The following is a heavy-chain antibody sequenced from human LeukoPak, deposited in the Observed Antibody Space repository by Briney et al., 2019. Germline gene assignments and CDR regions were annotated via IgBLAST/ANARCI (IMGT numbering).Heavy chain of an antibody. V-gene: IGHV3-21*01. CDR1: GFTFSSCG. CDR3: ATETIGRHYDY. CDR2: IGPTGTDR. D-gene: IGHD1-14*01. J-gene: IGHJ4*02. Sequence: GGSLRLSCAASGFTFSSCGFNWVRQAPGKGLEWVSSIGPTGTDRYYADSVRGRFTISIDNAKNSMYLQMDRLRDEDTAVYYCATETIGRHYDYWGQGTLLTVSS.